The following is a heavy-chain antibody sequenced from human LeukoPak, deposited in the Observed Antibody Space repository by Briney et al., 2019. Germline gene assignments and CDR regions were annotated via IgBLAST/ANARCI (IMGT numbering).Heavy chain of an antibody. CDR2: IIPIFGTA. Sequence: ASVKVSCKASGGTFSSYAISWVRQAPGQGLEWMGGIIPIFGTANYAQKFQGRVTITADESTSTAYMELSSLRSEDTAVYHCARRPITMVRGVIRGPWFDPWGQGTLVTVSS. CDR3: ARRPITMVRGVIRGPWFDP. V-gene: IGHV1-69*13. CDR1: GGTFSSYA. D-gene: IGHD3-10*01. J-gene: IGHJ5*02.